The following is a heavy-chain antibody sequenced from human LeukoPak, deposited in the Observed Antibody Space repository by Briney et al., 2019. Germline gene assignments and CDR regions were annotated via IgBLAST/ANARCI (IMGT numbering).Heavy chain of an antibody. CDR1: GFTFDDYT. D-gene: IGHD5-12*01. V-gene: IGHV3-43*01. CDR3: AKDIETRSGFDVFSGLGD. CDR2: ISWDGGST. Sequence: PGGSLRLSCAASGFTFDDYTMHWVRQAPGKGLEWVSLISWDGGSTYYADSVKGRFTISRDNSKNSLYLQMNSLRIEDTAFYYCAKDIETRSGFDVFSGLGDWGQGTLVTVSS. J-gene: IGHJ4*02.